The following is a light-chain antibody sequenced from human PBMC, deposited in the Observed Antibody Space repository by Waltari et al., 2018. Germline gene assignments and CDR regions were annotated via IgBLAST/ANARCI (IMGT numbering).Light chain of an antibody. V-gene: IGLV3-1*01. J-gene: IGLJ1*01. Sequence: SYELTQPPSVSVTPGQTASITCSGDKLGDKYASWYQQKPGQSPVLVIYQDNKRPSGIPQRIAGSNSGNTATLTIIGTQTMDEADYYCQAWDSRTGVFGTGTKVTVL. CDR1: KLGDKY. CDR3: QAWDSRTGV. CDR2: QDN.